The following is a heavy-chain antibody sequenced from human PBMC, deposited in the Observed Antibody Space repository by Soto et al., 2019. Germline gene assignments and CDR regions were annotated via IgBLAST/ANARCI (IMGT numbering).Heavy chain of an antibody. V-gene: IGHV1-69*13. CDR2: IIPIFGTA. Sequence: SVKVSCKASGGTFSSYAISWVRQAPGQGLEWMGGIIPIFGTANYAQKFQGRVTITADESTSTAYMELSSLRSEDTAVYYCARSSDCSSTSCPRTYYYYGMDVWGQGTTVTVSS. J-gene: IGHJ6*02. CDR3: ARSSDCSSTSCPRTYYYYGMDV. CDR1: GGTFSSYA. D-gene: IGHD2-2*01.